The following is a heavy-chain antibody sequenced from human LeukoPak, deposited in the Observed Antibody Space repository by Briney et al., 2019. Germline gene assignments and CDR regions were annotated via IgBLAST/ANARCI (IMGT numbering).Heavy chain of an antibody. CDR2: IHYDGST. Sequence: PSETLSLTCTVSGGSISSYYWSWIRQPPGKGLEWIGSIHYDGSTYYNPSLDSRVTISVDMSKNQFSLKLSSVTAADTAVYYCARRGSSWDPYYYYYMDVWGKGTTVTISS. V-gene: IGHV4-59*04. CDR3: ARRGSSWDPYYYYYMDV. D-gene: IGHD6-13*01. J-gene: IGHJ6*03. CDR1: GGSISSYY.